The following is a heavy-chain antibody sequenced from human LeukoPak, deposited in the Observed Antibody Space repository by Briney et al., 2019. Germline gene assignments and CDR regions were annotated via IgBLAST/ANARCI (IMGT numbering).Heavy chain of an antibody. CDR1: GFTFSSNY. D-gene: IGHD3-22*01. J-gene: IGHJ4*02. CDR3: ARQAMIVVVGTGYFDY. Sequence: PGGSLRLSCAASGFTFSSNYMSWVRQAPGKGLEWVSVIYSGGSTYYADSVKGRFTISRDNSKNTLYLQMNSLRAEDTAVYYCARQAMIVVVGTGYFDYWGQGTLVTVSS. V-gene: IGHV3-66*04. CDR2: IYSGGST.